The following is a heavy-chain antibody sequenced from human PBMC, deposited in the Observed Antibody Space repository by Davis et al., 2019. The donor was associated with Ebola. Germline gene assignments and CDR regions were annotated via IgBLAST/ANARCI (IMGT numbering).Heavy chain of an antibody. D-gene: IGHD3-22*01. V-gene: IGHV3-23*01. J-gene: IGHJ3*02. Sequence: GGSLRLSCAASGFTFSSYAMSWVRQAPGKGLEWVSAISGSGGSTSYAQKFQGRVTMTRDTSTSTVYMELSSLRSEDTAVYYCARLSNYYYDSSGYPGAFDIWGQGTMVTVSS. CDR3: ARLSNYYYDSSGYPGAFDI. CDR2: ISGSGGST. CDR1: GFTFSSYA.